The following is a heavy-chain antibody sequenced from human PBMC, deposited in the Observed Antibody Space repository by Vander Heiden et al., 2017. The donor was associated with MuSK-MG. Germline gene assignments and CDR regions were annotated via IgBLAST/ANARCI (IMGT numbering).Heavy chain of an antibody. V-gene: IGHV3-73*02. CDR2: IRSKAKNYAT. D-gene: IGHD3-10*02. J-gene: IGHJ4*02. CDR3: SRMCEEWPDDPLLDY. CDR1: GFTFSGSA. Sequence: EVQLVESGGGLVQPGGSLKLSCTASGFTFSGSAMHWVRQASGKGLEWVGRIRSKAKNYATVYAAAGKGRFTISRDDSKNTAYMQMNSLKMEDTAIYYCSRMCEEWPDDPLLDYWGQGTLVTVSS.